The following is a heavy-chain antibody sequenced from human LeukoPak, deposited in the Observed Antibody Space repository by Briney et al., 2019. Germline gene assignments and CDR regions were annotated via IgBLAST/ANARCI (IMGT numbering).Heavy chain of an antibody. Sequence: SETLSLTCAVYGGSFSGYYWSWIRQPPGKGLEWIGEIDHSGSTNYNPSLKSRVTISVDTSKNQFSLKLSSVTAADTAVYYCAALEWLFDFDYWGQGTLVTVSS. D-gene: IGHD3-3*01. CDR3: AALEWLFDFDY. CDR1: GGSFSGYY. J-gene: IGHJ4*02. V-gene: IGHV4-34*01. CDR2: IDHSGST.